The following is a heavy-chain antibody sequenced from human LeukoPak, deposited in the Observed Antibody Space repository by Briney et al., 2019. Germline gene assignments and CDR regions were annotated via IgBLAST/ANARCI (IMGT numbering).Heavy chain of an antibody. D-gene: IGHD1-26*01. V-gene: IGHV4-34*01. J-gene: IGHJ4*02. CDR1: GGSFSGYY. CDR3: ARGRGGSGNYFDY. Sequence: SETLSLTCAVYGGSFSGYYWSWIRQPPGKGLEWIGEINHSGSTNYNPSLKSRVTISVDTSKNQFSLKLSFVTAADTAVYYCARGRGGSGNYFDYWGQGTLVTVSS. CDR2: INHSGST.